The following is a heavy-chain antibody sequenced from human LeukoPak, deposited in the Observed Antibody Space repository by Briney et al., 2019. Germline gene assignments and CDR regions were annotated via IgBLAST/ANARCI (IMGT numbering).Heavy chain of an antibody. CDR3: AKGARVVVTTPFDY. CDR1: GFTFDDYA. J-gene: IGHJ4*02. CDR2: ISWNSGTI. V-gene: IGHV3-9*01. Sequence: GGSLRLSCAASGFTFDDYAMHWVRQAPGKGLEWVSGISWNSGTIGYADSVKGRFTISRDNAKNSLYLQMNSLRTEDTALYYCAKGARVVVTTPFDYWGQGTLVTVSS. D-gene: IGHD2-15*01.